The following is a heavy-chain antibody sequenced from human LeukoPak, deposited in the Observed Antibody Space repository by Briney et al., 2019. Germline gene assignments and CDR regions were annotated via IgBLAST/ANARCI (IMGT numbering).Heavy chain of an antibody. CDR1: GFTVSSNY. D-gene: IGHD3-3*01. V-gene: IGHV3-66*01. CDR3: ARAFSDFWSGYGYYYYGMDV. Sequence: PGGSLRLSCAASGFTVSSNYMSWVRQAPGKGLEWVSVIYSGGSTYYADSVKGRFTISRDNSKNTLYLQMNSLRAEDTAVYYCARAFSDFWSGYGYYYYGMDVWGQGTTVPVSS. CDR2: IYSGGST. J-gene: IGHJ6*02.